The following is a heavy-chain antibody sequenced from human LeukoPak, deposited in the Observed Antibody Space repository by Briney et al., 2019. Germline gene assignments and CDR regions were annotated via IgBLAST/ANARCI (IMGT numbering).Heavy chain of an antibody. CDR3: AYRSGRNGDSDY. CDR2: IIPIFGIA. D-gene: IGHD4-17*01. J-gene: IGHJ4*02. Sequence: SVKVSCKASGGTFSSYAISWVRQAPGQGLEWMGRIIPIFGIANYAQKFQGRVTITADESTSTAYMELSSLRSEDTAVYYCAYRSGRNGDSDYWGQGTLVTVSS. V-gene: IGHV1-69*13. CDR1: GGTFSSYA.